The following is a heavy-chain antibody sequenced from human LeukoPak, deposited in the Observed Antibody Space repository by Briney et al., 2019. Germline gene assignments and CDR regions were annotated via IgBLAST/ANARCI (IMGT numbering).Heavy chain of an antibody. Sequence: GGSLRLSCAASGFTFSNYWMSWVRQAPGKGLEWVASIKQDGSEKYYVGSVKGRFTISRDNAKNSLYLQMNSLRAEDTAVYYCARASRTLSGFYWGQGTLVTVSS. D-gene: IGHD1-26*01. J-gene: IGHJ4*02. CDR3: ARASRTLSGFY. V-gene: IGHV3-7*05. CDR1: GFTFSNYW. CDR2: IKQDGSEK.